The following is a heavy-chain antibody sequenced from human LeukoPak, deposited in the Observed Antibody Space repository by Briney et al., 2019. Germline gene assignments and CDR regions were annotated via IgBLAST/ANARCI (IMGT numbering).Heavy chain of an antibody. J-gene: IGHJ3*02. CDR3: ARHVISTSSPDAFDI. CDR1: GYSFTSYW. CDR2: FYPGDSDT. D-gene: IGHD2-2*01. Sequence: GESLKISCKGSGYSFTSYWIGWVRQMPGKGLEWMGIFYPGDSDTRYSPSFQGQVTISADKSISTAYLQWSSLKASDTAMYYCARHVISTSSPDAFDIWGQGTMVTVSS. V-gene: IGHV5-51*01.